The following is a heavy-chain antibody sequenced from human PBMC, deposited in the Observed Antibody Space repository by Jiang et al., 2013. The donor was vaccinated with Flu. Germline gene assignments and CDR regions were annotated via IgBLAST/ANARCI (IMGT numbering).Heavy chain of an antibody. CDR2: IYYSGST. V-gene: IGHV4-59*01. Sequence: GSGLVKPSETLSLTCTVSGGSISSYYWSWVRQPPGKGLEWIGYIYYSGSTNYNPSLKSRVTISVDTSKNQFSLKLSSVTAADTAVYYCAREGVPAATDAFDIWGQGTMVTVSS. D-gene: IGHD2-2*01. CDR1: GGSISSYY. CDR3: AREGVPAATDAFDI. J-gene: IGHJ3*02.